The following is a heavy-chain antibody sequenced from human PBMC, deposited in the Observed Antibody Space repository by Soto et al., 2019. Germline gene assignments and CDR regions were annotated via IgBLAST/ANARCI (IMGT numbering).Heavy chain of an antibody. Sequence: GSLRLSCAASGFTFSSYGMTWVRQAPGKGLEWVSVIYSGGSTYYADSVKGRFTISRDNAKNSLYLQMNSLRAEDTAVYYCARDPHYYDSRGVWGQGTTVTVSS. CDR1: GFTFSSYG. CDR2: IYSGGST. D-gene: IGHD3-22*01. CDR3: ARDPHYYDSRGV. V-gene: IGHV3-66*01. J-gene: IGHJ6*02.